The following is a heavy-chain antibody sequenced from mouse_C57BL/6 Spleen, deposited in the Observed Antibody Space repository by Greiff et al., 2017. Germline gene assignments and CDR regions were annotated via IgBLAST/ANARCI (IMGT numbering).Heavy chain of an antibody. CDR3: ARSSGSSYLAY. D-gene: IGHD1-1*01. CDR2: IDPSDSYT. Sequence: QVQLQQPGAELVKPGASVKLSCKASGYTFTSYWMQWVKQRPGQGLEWIGEIDPSDSYTNYNQKFKGKATLTVDTSSSTAYMQLSSLTSEDSAVYYCARSSGSSYLAYWGQGTLVTVSA. CDR1: GYTFTSYW. V-gene: IGHV1-50*01. J-gene: IGHJ3*01.